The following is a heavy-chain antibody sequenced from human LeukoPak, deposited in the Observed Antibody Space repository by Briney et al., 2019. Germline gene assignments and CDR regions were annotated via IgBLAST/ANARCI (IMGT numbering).Heavy chain of an antibody. V-gene: IGHV3-48*01. CDR3: ARAPSRRDGYPGDY. CDR2: ISGSGNTI. Sequence: GGSVRLSCVVSGFTFSGYSMNWVRQAPGKGLEWISYISGSGNTIFYTDSMKGRFTVSRDNSKNTMYLQMGSLRAEDMAVYYCARAPSRRDGYPGDYWGQGTLVTVSS. J-gene: IGHJ4*02. D-gene: IGHD5-24*01. CDR1: GFTFSGYS.